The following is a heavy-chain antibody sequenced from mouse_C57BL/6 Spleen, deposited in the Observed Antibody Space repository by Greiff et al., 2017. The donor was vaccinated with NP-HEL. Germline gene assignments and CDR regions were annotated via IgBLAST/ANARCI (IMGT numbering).Heavy chain of an antibody. CDR2: ISSGSSTI. CDR3: AKVITTVPHYAMDY. J-gene: IGHJ4*01. Sequence: DVQLVESGGGLVKPGGSLKLSCAASGFTFSDYGMHWVRQAPEKGLEWVAYISSGSSTIYYADTVKGRFTISRDNAKNTLFLQMTSLRSEDTAMYYCAKVITTVPHYAMDYWGQGTSVTVSS. D-gene: IGHD1-1*01. CDR1: GFTFSDYG. V-gene: IGHV5-17*01.